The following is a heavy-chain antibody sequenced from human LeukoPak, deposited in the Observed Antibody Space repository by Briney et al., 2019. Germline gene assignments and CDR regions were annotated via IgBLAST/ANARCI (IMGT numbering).Heavy chain of an antibody. Sequence: PSETLSLTCTVSGGSISSYYWSWIRQPPGKGLEWIGYIYYSGSTYYNPSLKSRVTISVDRSKNQFSLKLSSVTAADTAVYYCAREVSTYFQHWGQGTLVTVSS. D-gene: IGHD5/OR15-5a*01. CDR2: IYYSGST. J-gene: IGHJ1*01. V-gene: IGHV4-59*12. CDR1: GGSISSYY. CDR3: AREVSTYFQH.